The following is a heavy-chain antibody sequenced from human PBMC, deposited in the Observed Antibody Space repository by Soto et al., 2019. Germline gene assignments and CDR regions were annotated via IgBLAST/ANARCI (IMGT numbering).Heavy chain of an antibody. D-gene: IGHD7-27*01. CDR3: ASHFPGLLGLGTSPPGGDNYGWDV. J-gene: IGHJ6*02. CDR2: IIPILDIP. Sequence: QVQLVQSGAEVKKPGSSVKVSCKASGGTFSRYTFTWVRQAPGQGLEWMGRIIPILDIPNYAQNFQGRVTIPAEKSRSTAYRELSGLKPEDTAGIYWASHFPGLLGLGTSPPGGDNYGWDVWGQGTTVTVSS. V-gene: IGHV1-69*02. CDR1: GGTFSRYT.